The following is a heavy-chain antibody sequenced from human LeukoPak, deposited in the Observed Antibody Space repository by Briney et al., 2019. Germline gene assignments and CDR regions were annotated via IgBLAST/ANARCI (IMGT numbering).Heavy chain of an antibody. Sequence: GGSLRLSCAASGFTFSGYNMNWVRQAPGKGLEWVSSITSSSSYVYYSDSVKGRFTISRDNARNSMYLQMNSLRAEDTAVYYCARCGGGNPRWFDPWGQGTLVTVSS. D-gene: IGHD4-23*01. CDR1: GFTFSGYN. J-gene: IGHJ5*02. CDR3: ARCGGGNPRWFDP. CDR2: ITSSSSYV. V-gene: IGHV3-21*01.